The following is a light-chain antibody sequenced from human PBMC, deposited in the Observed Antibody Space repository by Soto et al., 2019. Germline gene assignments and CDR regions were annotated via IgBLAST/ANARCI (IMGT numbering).Light chain of an antibody. Sequence: QSVLTQPASVSGSPGQSITISCTGTNSDVGAYKPVSWYQHHPGKAPKLMIYDVSYRPSGVSNRFSGSQSGNTASLTISGLQPEDESDYYCSSSTTMGTSVFGTGTKVTVL. J-gene: IGLJ1*01. V-gene: IGLV2-14*03. CDR3: SSSTTMGTSV. CDR2: DVS. CDR1: NSDVGAYKP.